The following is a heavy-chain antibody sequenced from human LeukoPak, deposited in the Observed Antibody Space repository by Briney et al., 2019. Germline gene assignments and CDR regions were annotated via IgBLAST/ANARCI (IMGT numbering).Heavy chain of an antibody. CDR2: IIPIFGTA. CDR1: GGTFSSYA. V-gene: IGHV1-69*06. Sequence: ASVKVSCKASGGTFSSYAISWVRQAPGQGLEWMGGIIPIFGTANYAQKFQGRVTITADKSTSTAYMELSSLRSEDTAVYYCARSQRMVRGTVNYYLDYWGQGTLVTVSS. CDR3: ARSQRMVRGTVNYYLDY. D-gene: IGHD3-10*01. J-gene: IGHJ4*02.